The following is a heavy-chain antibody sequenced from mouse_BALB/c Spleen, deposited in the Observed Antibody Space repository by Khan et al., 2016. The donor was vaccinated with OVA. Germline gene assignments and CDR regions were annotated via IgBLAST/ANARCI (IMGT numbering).Heavy chain of an antibody. CDR1: GYTFSSYW. Sequence: QVRLQQSGAELMKPGASVKISCKASGYTFSSYWIEWVKQRPGHGLEWIGEILPRSGNNNFNEKFRGKATFAADTSSNTAYLQLSSLTSEDSAVYYCARGTYYGGTSWFGYWGQGTLVTVSA. J-gene: IGHJ3*01. CDR3: ARGTYYGGTSWFGY. V-gene: IGHV1-9*01. CDR2: ILPRSGNN. D-gene: IGHD1-1*01.